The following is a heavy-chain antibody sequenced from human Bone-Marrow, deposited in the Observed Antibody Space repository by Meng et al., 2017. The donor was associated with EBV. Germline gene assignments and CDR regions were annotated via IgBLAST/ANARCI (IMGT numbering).Heavy chain of an antibody. J-gene: IGHJ4*02. Sequence: QVQLVQSGAEVKKPXASVKVSCKASGYTFTNYDINWVRQATGQGLEWVGWMNPKSGYTGFAQRFQGRVTLTRDTSISTAYMDLSSLTFEDTAVYYCARVAGPTDYWGLGTLVTVSS. CDR2: MNPKSGYT. CDR1: GYTFTNYD. V-gene: IGHV1-8*01. CDR3: ARVAGPTDY.